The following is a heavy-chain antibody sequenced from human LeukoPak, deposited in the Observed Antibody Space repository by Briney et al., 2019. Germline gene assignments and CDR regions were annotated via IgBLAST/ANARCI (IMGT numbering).Heavy chain of an antibody. CDR1: GGSINSSSYY. Sequence: PSETLSLTCIVSGGSINSSSYYWGWIRQPPGKGLEWIGSIYYSGSTYYNPSLKSRVTISVDTSKNQFSLRLSSVTAADTAVYYCARRGKWLVRDAFDIWGQGTMVTVSS. CDR2: IYYSGST. D-gene: IGHD6-19*01. V-gene: IGHV4-39*01. CDR3: ARRGKWLVRDAFDI. J-gene: IGHJ3*02.